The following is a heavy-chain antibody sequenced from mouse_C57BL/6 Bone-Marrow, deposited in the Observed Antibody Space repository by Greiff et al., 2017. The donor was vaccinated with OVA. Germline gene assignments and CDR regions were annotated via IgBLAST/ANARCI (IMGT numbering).Heavy chain of an antibody. CDR2: IHPSDSDT. CDR1: GYTFTSYW. D-gene: IGHD2-5*01. J-gene: IGHJ4*01. V-gene: IGHV1-74*01. Sequence: QVQLQQPGAELVKPGASVKVSCKASGYTFTSYWMHWVKQRPGQGLEWIGRIHPSDSDTNYNQKFKGKATLTVDKSSSTAYMQLSSLTSEDSAVYDCAEAYSNYEAMDYWGQGTSVTVSS. CDR3: AEAYSNYEAMDY.